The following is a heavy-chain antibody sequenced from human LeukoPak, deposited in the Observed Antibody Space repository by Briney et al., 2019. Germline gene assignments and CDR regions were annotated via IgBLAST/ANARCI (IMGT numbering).Heavy chain of an antibody. V-gene: IGHV1-18*01. Sequence: ASVKVSCKASGYTFTSYGISWVRQAPGQGLEWMGWISAYNGNTNYAQKLQGRVTMTTDTSTSTAYMELRSLRSDDTAVYYCARVRGRVVVVPAAPSDYWGQGTLVTVSS. D-gene: IGHD2-2*01. CDR3: ARVRGRVVVVPAAPSDY. J-gene: IGHJ4*02. CDR2: ISAYNGNT. CDR1: GYTFTSYG.